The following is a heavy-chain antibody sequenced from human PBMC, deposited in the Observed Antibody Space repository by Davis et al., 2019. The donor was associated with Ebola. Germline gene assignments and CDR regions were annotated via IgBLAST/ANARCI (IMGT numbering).Heavy chain of an antibody. CDR2: IIPILGIA. CDR1: GGTFSSYA. Sequence: SVKVSCKASGGTFSSYAISWVRQAPGQGLEWMGRIIPILGIANYAQKFQGRVTITADKSTSTAYMELSSLRSEETAVYYCARAPGSVKDYWGQGTLVTVSS. V-gene: IGHV1-69*04. CDR3: ARAPGSVKDY. J-gene: IGHJ4*02. D-gene: IGHD4-11*01.